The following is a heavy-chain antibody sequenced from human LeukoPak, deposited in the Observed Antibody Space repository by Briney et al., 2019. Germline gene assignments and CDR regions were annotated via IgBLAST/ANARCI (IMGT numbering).Heavy chain of an antibody. CDR2: ISGDGGSA. Sequence: GGSLRLSCAASGFTFHDYAMHWVRQAPGKGLEWVSLISGDGGSAYYVVSVKGRFTISRDNSKNSLYLHMNSLTTEDTALYYCAKDYVRDGYNYGVFQNWGRGTLVTVSS. CDR3: AKDYVRDGYNYGVFQN. D-gene: IGHD5-24*01. V-gene: IGHV3-43*02. CDR1: GFTFHDYA. J-gene: IGHJ4*02.